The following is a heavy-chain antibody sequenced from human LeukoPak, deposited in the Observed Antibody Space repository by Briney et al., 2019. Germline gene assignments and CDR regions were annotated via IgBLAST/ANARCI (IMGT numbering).Heavy chain of an antibody. CDR3: ARRAPINYGPIQNFDY. CDR1: GFTFSSYG. Sequence: GGSLRLSCAASGFTFSSYGMHWVRQAPGKGLEWVAFIRYDGSNKYYADSVKGRFTISRDNAKNSLYLQMNSLRAEDTAVYYCARRAPINYGPIQNFDYWGQGTLVTVSS. CDR2: IRYDGSNK. J-gene: IGHJ4*02. V-gene: IGHV3-30*02. D-gene: IGHD3-10*01.